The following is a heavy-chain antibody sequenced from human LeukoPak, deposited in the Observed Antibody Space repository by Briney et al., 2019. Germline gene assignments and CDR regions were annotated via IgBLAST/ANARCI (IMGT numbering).Heavy chain of an antibody. CDR1: GFTFSSYG. V-gene: IGHV3-30*02. J-gene: IGHJ2*01. CDR3: ARDHYYDSSGYYLGWYFDL. CDR2: IRYDGSNK. Sequence: GGSLRLSCAASGFTFSSYGMHWVRQAPGKGLEWVAFIRYDGSNKYYADSVEGRFTISRDNSKNTLYLQMGSLRAEDMAVYYCARDHYYDSSGYYLGWYFDLWGRGTLVTVSS. D-gene: IGHD3-22*01.